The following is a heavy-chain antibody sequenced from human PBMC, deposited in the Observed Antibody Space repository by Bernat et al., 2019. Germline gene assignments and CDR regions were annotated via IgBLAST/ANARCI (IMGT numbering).Heavy chain of an antibody. J-gene: IGHJ4*02. CDR3: ARGYYDFWSGYCLDY. CDR2: IWYDGSNK. D-gene: IGHD3-3*01. CDR1: GFTFSSYG. Sequence: QVQLVESGGGVVQPGRSLRFSCAASGFTFSSYGMHWVRQAPGKGLEWVAVIWYDGSNKYYADSVKGRFTISRDNSKNTLYLQMNSLRAEDTAVYYCARGYYDFWSGYCLDYWGQGTLVTVSS. V-gene: IGHV3-33*01.